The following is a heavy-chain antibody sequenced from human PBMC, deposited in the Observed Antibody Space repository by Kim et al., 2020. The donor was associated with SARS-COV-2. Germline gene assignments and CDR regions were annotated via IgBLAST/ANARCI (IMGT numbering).Heavy chain of an antibody. V-gene: IGHV4-59*01. CDR3: ARGVVAVAGKTVDY. Sequence: SETLSLTCTGSGVSISSYYWSWIRQPPGKGLEWIGYIYYSGSTNYNPSLKSRVTISVDTSKNQFSLKLSSVTAADTAVYYCARGVVAVAGKTVDYWGQGT. CDR2: IYYSGST. J-gene: IGHJ4*02. D-gene: IGHD6-19*01. CDR1: GVSISSYY.